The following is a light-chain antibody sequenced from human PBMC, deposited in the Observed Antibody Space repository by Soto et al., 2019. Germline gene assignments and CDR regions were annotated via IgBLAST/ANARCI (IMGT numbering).Light chain of an antibody. J-gene: IGKJ2*01. CDR3: QHYVTSPYT. CDR1: QSVSSSY. V-gene: IGKV3D-20*01. Sequence: EIVLTQSPATLSLSPGEGATLSCGASQSVSSSYLAWYQQKPGLAPRLFIYDASSRATGIPDRFSGSGSGTDFTLTISRLEPEDFAVYYCQHYVTSPYTFGQGTKLEIK. CDR2: DAS.